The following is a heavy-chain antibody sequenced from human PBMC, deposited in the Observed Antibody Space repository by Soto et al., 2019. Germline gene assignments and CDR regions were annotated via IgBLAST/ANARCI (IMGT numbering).Heavy chain of an antibody. V-gene: IGHV1-2*04. J-gene: IGHJ4*02. CDR1: GYTFTRSG. CDR3: ARVGSTIFHFDY. D-gene: IGHD3-3*01. Sequence: GASVKVSCKASGYTFTRSGISWVRQAPGQGLEWMGWINPNSGGTNYAQKFQGWVTMTRDTSISTAYMELSRLRSDDTAVYYCARVGSTIFHFDYWGQGTLSPSPQ. CDR2: INPNSGGT.